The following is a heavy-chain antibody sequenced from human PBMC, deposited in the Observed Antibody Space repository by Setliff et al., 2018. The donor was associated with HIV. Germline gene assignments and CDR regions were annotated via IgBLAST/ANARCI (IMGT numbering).Heavy chain of an antibody. J-gene: IGHJ4*02. CDR3: ARGVRDNSGWSSYYFDY. CDR1: GGSISSGSYY. CDR2: IYTSGST. D-gene: IGHD6-19*01. Sequence: SETLSLTCTVSGGSISSGSYYWNWIRQPAGKGLEWIGRIYTSGSTYYNPSLESRVTTSVDTSKKQFSLRLTSVTAADTAVYYCARGVRDNSGWSSYYFDYWGQGTLVTVSS. V-gene: IGHV4-61*02.